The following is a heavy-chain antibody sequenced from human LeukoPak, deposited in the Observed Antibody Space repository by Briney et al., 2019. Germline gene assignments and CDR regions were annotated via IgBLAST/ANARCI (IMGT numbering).Heavy chain of an antibody. CDR2: INPDGSVK. V-gene: IGHV3-7*01. D-gene: IGHD2-2*01. CDR3: ARDLDIEVVATTSWYDAFDI. CDR1: GFTLSIYW. Sequence: TGGSLRLSCAASGFTLSIYWMTWVRQTPGKGLEWVANINPDGSVKNYVDSVKGRFTISRDNAENSVYLQMNSLRVEDTAVYYCARDLDIEVVATTSWYDAFDIWGQGTMVTVSS. J-gene: IGHJ3*02.